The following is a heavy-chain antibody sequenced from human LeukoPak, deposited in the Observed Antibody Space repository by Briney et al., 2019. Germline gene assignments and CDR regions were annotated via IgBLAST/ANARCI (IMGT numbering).Heavy chain of an antibody. J-gene: IGHJ4*02. Sequence: GGSLRLSCAASGFTFDDYAMHWVRQAPGKGLEWVSLISGDGGSTYYADSVKGRFTISRDNSKNSLYLQMNSLRAEDTAVYYCAKGSSGWVDYWGQGTLVSVSS. CDR3: AKGSSGWVDY. CDR1: GFTFDDYA. V-gene: IGHV3-43*02. D-gene: IGHD6-19*01. CDR2: ISGDGGST.